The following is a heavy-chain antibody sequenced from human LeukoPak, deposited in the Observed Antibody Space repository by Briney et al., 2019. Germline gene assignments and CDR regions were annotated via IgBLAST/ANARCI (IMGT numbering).Heavy chain of an antibody. V-gene: IGHV3-7*01. Sequence: GGSLRLSCAGSGFNFRDHWMSWLRQAPEKGPELVAHIRPDGSDKYYVDSVKGRLIISRDDARNSLSLQMNSLRAEDTAVYYCAGSFGDVKNFWGQGTLVTVSS. CDR2: IRPDGSDK. J-gene: IGHJ4*01. CDR1: GFNFRDHW. CDR3: AGSFGDVKNF. D-gene: IGHD3-10*01.